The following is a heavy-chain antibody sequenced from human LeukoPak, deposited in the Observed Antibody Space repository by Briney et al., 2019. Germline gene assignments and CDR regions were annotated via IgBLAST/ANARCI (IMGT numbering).Heavy chain of an antibody. D-gene: IGHD6-13*01. CDR2: ISFDGGNK. CDR3: ARGRAGIAAAGFDY. Sequence: GGSLRLSCATSGFTFSMHWVRLAPGKGLDWVAVISFDGGNKFYADSVKGRFSISRDNSKNTLYLQMNSLGLDDTAVYFCARGRAGIAAAGFDYWGQGTLVTVSS. J-gene: IGHJ4*02. CDR1: GFTFS. V-gene: IGHV3-30-3*01.